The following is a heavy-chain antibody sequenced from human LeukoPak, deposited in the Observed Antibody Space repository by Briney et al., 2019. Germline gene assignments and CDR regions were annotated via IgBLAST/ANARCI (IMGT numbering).Heavy chain of an antibody. CDR1: SGSITGYY. V-gene: IGHV4-59*01. D-gene: IGHD4-17*01. J-gene: IGHJ4*02. CDR3: AGYFGDSVGYFDY. CDR2: VLHSGSF. Sequence: SETLSLTCSVSSGSITGYYWSWIRQPPGKGLEWIGYVLHSGSFNYNPSLKSRVTISVDTSKSHFSLNLNSVTAADTAVYYCAGYFGDSVGYFDYWGQGTLVTVSS.